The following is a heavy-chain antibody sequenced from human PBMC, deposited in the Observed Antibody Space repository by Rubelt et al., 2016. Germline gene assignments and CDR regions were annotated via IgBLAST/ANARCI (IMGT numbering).Heavy chain of an antibody. D-gene: IGHD3-3*02. J-gene: IGHJ5*02. Sequence: TISRDNSKNTLYLQMNSLRAEDTAVYYCARGAFLEWLGHKKNWFDPWGQGTLVTVSS. V-gene: IGHV3-30*07. CDR3: ARGAFLEWLGHKKNWFDP.